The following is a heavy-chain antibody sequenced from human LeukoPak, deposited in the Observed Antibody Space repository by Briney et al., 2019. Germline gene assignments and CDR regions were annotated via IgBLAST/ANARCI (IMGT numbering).Heavy chain of an antibody. CDR3: ARDRKWLLTFDL. CDR2: TSYDESTK. J-gene: IGHJ4*02. V-gene: IGHV3-30-3*01. CDR1: AFTLSSYA. D-gene: IGHD6-19*01. Sequence: GGSLRLSCAASAFTLSSYAMHWLRQAPAKGLAWVAVTSYDESTKHYADSVKGRFTISRDNYKNTLYLQMNSLRADDTAVYYCARDRKWLLTFDLWGQGTLVTVSS.